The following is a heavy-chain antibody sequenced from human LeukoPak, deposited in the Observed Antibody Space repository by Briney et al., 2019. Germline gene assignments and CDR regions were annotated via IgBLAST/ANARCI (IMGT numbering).Heavy chain of an antibody. D-gene: IGHD3-10*01. J-gene: IGHJ6*03. CDR2: INAGNGNT. V-gene: IGHV1-3*01. CDR1: GYTFTSYA. Sequence: ASVKVSCKASGYTFTSYAMHWVRQAPGQRLEWMGWINAGNGNTKYSQKFQGRVTITRDTSASTAYMELSSLRSEDTAVYYCARSTVEEFSDYYYMDVWGKGTTVTVSS. CDR3: ARSTVEEFSDYYYMDV.